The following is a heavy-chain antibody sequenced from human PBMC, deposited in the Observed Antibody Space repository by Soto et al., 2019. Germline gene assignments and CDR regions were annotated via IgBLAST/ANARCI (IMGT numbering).Heavy chain of an antibody. CDR2: IGGSDGST. V-gene: IGHV3-23*01. Sequence: EVQLLESGGGLVQPGGSLRLSCAASGFTFSNYAMTWVRQAPGKGLEWVSCIGGSDGSTYYADSVKGRFTISRDNSKNTLYLQMNSLRAEDTAVYYCARLPNKSPQNWGQGTLVIVSP. CDR3: ARLPNKSPQN. CDR1: GFTFSNYA. D-gene: IGHD2-21*01. J-gene: IGHJ1*01.